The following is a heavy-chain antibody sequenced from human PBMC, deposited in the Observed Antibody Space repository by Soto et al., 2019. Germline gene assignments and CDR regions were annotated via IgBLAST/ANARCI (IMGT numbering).Heavy chain of an antibody. CDR1: GVTFWNYG. Sequence: PGGSLRLSCAASGVTFWNYGMNGVRKAPGKGLGCVSYIGIGSSTKYYADSVKGRFTISRDNAKNSLYLQMNSLRAEDTAVYYCARDQLYYNDISGRPLNAFDVWGQGTMVTVSS. V-gene: IGHV3-48*01. CDR2: IGIGSSTK. CDR3: ARDQLYYNDISGRPLNAFDV. J-gene: IGHJ3*01. D-gene: IGHD3-22*01.